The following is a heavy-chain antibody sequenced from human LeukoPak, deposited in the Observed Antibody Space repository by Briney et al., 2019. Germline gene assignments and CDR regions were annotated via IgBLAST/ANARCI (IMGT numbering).Heavy chain of an antibody. J-gene: IGHJ4*02. V-gene: IGHV4-39*07. CDR1: GGSISSSSYY. CDR3: ARRGACDSSGYYDY. CDR2: IYYSGST. Sequence: SETLSLTCTVSGGSISSSSYYWGWIRQPPGKGLEWIGSIYYSGSTYYNPSLKSRVTISVDTSKNQFSLKLSSVTAADTAVYYCARRGACDSSGYYDYWGQGTLVTVSS. D-gene: IGHD3-22*01.